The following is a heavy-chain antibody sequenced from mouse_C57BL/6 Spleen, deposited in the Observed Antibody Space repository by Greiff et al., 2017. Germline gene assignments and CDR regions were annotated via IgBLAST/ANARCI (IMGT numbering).Heavy chain of an antibody. J-gene: IGHJ4*01. CDR2: TFYSGIT. CDR3: ARDCDYDGDYYAMDY. CDR1: GFSINSDCY. Sequence: EVQLQESGPSLVRPSQTLSLTCTVTGFSINSDCYWIWIRQFPGNKLEYIGYTFYSGITYYNPSLESRTYITRDTSKNQFSLKLSSVTTEDTATYYCARDCDYDGDYYAMDYWGQGTSVTVSS. D-gene: IGHD2-4*01. V-gene: IGHV3-3*01.